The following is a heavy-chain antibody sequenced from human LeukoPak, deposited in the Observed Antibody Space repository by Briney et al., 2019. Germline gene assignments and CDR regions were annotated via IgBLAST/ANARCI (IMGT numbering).Heavy chain of an antibody. CDR3: ARADYGDTAEYFRH. J-gene: IGHJ1*01. CDR1: GFTFSSYS. CDR2: ISSSSSYI. D-gene: IGHD4-17*01. Sequence: KSGGSLRLSCAASGFTFSSYSMNWVRQAPGKGLEWVSFISSSSSYIYYADSVKGRFTISRDNAKNSLYLQMNSLRAEDTAVYYCARADYGDTAEYFRHWGQGTLVTVSS. V-gene: IGHV3-21*01.